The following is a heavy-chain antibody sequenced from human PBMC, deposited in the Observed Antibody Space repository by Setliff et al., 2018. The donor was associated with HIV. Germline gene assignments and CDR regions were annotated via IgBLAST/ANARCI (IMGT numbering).Heavy chain of an antibody. CDR3: ASRAFKDGYKRSYFDY. J-gene: IGHJ4*02. V-gene: IGHV4-39*02. D-gene: IGHD5-12*01. CDR2: IYYSGSI. Sequence: SETLSLTCSVSGGSISSSSDYWGWIRQPPGKGLEWIGSIYYSGSIYYNPSLKSRVTISVDTPNNHFSLRLSSVTAADTAVYYCASRAFKDGYKRSYFDYWGQGTLVTVSS. CDR1: GGSISSSSDY.